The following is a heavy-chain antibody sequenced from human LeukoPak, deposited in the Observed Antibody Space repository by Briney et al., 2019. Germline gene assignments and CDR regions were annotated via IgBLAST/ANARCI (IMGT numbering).Heavy chain of an antibody. Sequence: PSETLSLTCTVSGGSITSGGYYWSWIRQHPGKGLEWIGYIYYSGSTYSNPSLKSRVTISVDTSKNQFSLKLSSVTAADTAVYYCARSPPPIKYSSSPNVNWFDPWGQGTLVTVSS. CDR1: GGSITSGGYY. CDR3: ARSPPPIKYSSSPNVNWFDP. CDR2: IYYSGST. V-gene: IGHV4-31*03. D-gene: IGHD6-13*01. J-gene: IGHJ5*02.